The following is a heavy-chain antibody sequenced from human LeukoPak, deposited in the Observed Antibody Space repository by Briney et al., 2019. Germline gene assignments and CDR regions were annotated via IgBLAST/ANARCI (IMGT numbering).Heavy chain of an antibody. CDR1: GFSVSSNY. Sequence: PGGSLRLSCAASGFSVSSNYMSWVRQAPGKGLEWVSSISGSGISTYYADSLKGRFTISRDNFKNTLFLQLNSLRAEDTAVYYCAKDLRGYDMDFDYWGQGTLVTVSS. J-gene: IGHJ4*02. CDR2: ISGSGIST. V-gene: IGHV3-23*01. D-gene: IGHD5-12*01. CDR3: AKDLRGYDMDFDY.